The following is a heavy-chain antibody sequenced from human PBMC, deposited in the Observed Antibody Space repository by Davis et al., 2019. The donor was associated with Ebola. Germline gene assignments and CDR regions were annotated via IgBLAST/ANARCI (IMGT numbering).Heavy chain of an antibody. D-gene: IGHD2-15*01. J-gene: IGHJ4*02. Sequence: ASVKVSCKASGYTFTNYGITWVRQAPGQGLEWMGWINPHNGNTNYAQNVQGRVIMTSDTATTTAYMEVRSLRSDDTAVYYCARDRDVLLRQTDYWGQGTLVTVSS. CDR3: ARDRDVLLRQTDY. CDR2: INPHNGNT. V-gene: IGHV1-18*04. CDR1: GYTFTNYG.